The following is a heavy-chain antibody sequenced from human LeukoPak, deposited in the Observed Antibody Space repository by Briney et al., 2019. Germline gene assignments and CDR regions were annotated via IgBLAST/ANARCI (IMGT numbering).Heavy chain of an antibody. J-gene: IGHJ4*02. CDR3: AGGTGFIIKD. CDR1: GFTFSLYW. D-gene: IGHD3-9*01. Sequence: GGSLRLSCAASGFTFSLYWMDWVRRAPGKGLEWVANIKQDGSEKNYVDSVKGRFTISRDNAKNSLYLQMNNLRVEDTAMYYCAGGTGFIIKDWGQGTLVTVSS. V-gene: IGHV3-7*03. CDR2: IKQDGSEK.